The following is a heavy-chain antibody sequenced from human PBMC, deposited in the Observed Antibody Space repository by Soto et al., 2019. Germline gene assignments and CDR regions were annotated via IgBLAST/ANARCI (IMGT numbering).Heavy chain of an antibody. J-gene: IGHJ6*02. V-gene: IGHV1-69*13. CDR3: ARDRPDYVPPNYYYYYGMDV. CDR2: IIPIFGTA. Sequence: GASVKVSCKASGGTFSSYAISWVRQAPGQGLEWMGGIIPIFGTANYAQKFQGRVTITADESTSTAYMELSSLRSEDTAVYYCARDRPDYVPPNYYYYYGMDVWGQGTTVTVSS. D-gene: IGHD4-17*01. CDR1: GGTFSSYA.